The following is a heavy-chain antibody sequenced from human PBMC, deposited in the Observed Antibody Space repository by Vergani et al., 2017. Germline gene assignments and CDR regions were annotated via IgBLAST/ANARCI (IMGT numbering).Heavy chain of an antibody. CDR3: ARDHRKGVRRYYYDGSGYYD. CDR1: GFTFDDYG. D-gene: IGHD3-22*01. CDR2: INWNGGST. J-gene: IGHJ4*02. Sequence: EVQLVESGGGVVRPGGSLRLSCAASGFTFDDYGMSWVRQAPGKGLEWVSGINWNGGSTGYADSVKGRFTISRDNAKNSLYLQMNSLRAEDTALYYCARDHRKGVRRYYYDGSGYYDWGQGTLVTVSS. V-gene: IGHV3-20*04.